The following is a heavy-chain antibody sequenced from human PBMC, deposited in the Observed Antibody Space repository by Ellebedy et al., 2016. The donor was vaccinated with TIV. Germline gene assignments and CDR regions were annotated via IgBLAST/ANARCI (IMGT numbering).Heavy chain of an antibody. CDR1: GESFSTHY. Sequence: MPSETLSLTCAVYGESFSTHYWSWIRQTPGKGLEWIGEINHSGSTNYMPSPKSRVTISVDTSKNQFSLNLTSVTAADTAVYYCARLWTLYGMDVWGQGTTVTVSS. V-gene: IGHV4-34*01. CDR3: ARLWTLYGMDV. D-gene: IGHD5-18*01. J-gene: IGHJ6*02. CDR2: INHSGST.